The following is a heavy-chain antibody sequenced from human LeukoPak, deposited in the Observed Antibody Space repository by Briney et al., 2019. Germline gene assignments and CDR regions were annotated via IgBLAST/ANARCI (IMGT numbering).Heavy chain of an antibody. V-gene: IGHV4-34*01. CDR2: IHHSGST. J-gene: IGHJ6*03. CDR1: GGSFSGYY. D-gene: IGHD6-19*01. CDR3: ARGGIAVAGTKVYYYYYYMDV. Sequence: SETLSLTCAVSGGSFSGYYWSWIRQPPGKGLEWIGEIHHSGSTNYNPSLKSRVTISLDTSKNQFSPKLSSVTAADTAVYYCARGGIAVAGTKVYYYYYYMDVWGKGTTVTVSS.